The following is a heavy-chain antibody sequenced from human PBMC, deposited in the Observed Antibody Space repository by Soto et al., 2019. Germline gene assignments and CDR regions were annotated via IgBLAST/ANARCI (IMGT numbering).Heavy chain of an antibody. Sequence: XETLSLTCTVSGGSISSYYWSWIRQPPGKGLEWIGYIYYSGSTNYNPSLKSRVTISVDTSKNQFSLKLNSVTAADTAVYYCARLSRKGSSPYRFDYWGQGTLVTVSS. CDR2: IYYSGST. CDR3: ARLSRKGSSPYRFDY. V-gene: IGHV4-59*08. J-gene: IGHJ4*02. CDR1: GGSISSYY. D-gene: IGHD6-13*01.